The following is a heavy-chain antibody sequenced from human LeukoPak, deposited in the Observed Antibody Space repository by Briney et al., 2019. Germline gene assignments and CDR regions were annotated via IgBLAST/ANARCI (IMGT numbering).Heavy chain of an antibody. J-gene: IGHJ6*03. CDR2: RKQDGSEK. CDR1: GFSLSSYW. V-gene: IGHV3-7*01. Sequence: GGSLRLSCAVSGFSLSSYWMSWVRQAPGRGLEWVANRKQDGSEKHYVDSVKGRFTISRDNAKNSLYLQMNSLRAEDTALYYCAREPHDFWSGNYMDVWGKGTTVTVSS. D-gene: IGHD3-3*01. CDR3: AREPHDFWSGNYMDV.